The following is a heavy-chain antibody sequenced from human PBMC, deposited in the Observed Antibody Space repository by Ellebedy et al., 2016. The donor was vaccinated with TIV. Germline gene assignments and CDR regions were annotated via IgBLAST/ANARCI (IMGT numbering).Heavy chain of an antibody. J-gene: IGHJ6*02. Sequence: PGGSLRLSCAASGFTFSSYWMHWVRQAPGKGLVWVSRINSDGSSTSYADSVKGRFTISRDNAKNTLYLQMNSLRAEDTAVYYCARENGDSGYDAYYYGMDVWGQGTTVTVSS. CDR2: INSDGSST. V-gene: IGHV3-74*01. CDR1: GFTFSSYW. D-gene: IGHD5-12*01. CDR3: ARENGDSGYDAYYYGMDV.